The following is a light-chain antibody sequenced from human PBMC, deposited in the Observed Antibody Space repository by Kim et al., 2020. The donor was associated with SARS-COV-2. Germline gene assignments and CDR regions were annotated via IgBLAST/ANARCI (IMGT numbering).Light chain of an antibody. Sequence: DIQMTQSPSPLSASVGDRVTISCRASESISSWLAWYQQKPGKAPKLLISKASSLKRGVPERFSGSGSGTEFTLTISSLQPDDFATYYCQQYNTYPIYTFGQGTKLEIK. CDR3: QQYNTYPIYT. V-gene: IGKV1-5*03. CDR1: ESISSW. J-gene: IGKJ2*01. CDR2: KAS.